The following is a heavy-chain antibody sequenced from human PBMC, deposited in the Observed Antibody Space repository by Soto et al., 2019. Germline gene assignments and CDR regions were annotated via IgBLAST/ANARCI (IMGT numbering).Heavy chain of an antibody. CDR3: ARVYYDSSGYYYVASYYFDY. J-gene: IGHJ4*02. CDR2: MNPNRGNT. D-gene: IGHD3-22*01. CDR1: GYTFTSYD. V-gene: IGHV1-8*01. Sequence: ASVKVSCKASGYTFTSYDINWVRQATGQGLEWMGWMNPNRGNTGYAQKFQGRVTMTRNTSISTAYMELSSLRSEDTAVYYCARVYYDSSGYYYVASYYFDYWGQGTLVTVSS.